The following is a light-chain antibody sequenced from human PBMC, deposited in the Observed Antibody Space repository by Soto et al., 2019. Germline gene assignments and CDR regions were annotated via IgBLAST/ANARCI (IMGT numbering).Light chain of an antibody. V-gene: IGKV1-27*01. CDR1: QGISNY. J-gene: IGKJ1*01. CDR3: QKYNSPPRT. CDR2: AAS. Sequence: TQSPSSLSASVGDKVTITCRASQGISNYLAWYQQKPGELPKLVIYAASILQTGVPSRFSGSGSGTDFSLTISSLQPEDVATYFCQKYNSPPRTFGQRTKVDVK.